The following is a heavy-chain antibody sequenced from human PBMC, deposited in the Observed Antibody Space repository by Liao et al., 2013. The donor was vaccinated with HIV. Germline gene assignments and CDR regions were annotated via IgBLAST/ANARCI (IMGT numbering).Heavy chain of an antibody. CDR1: GGSVSNYY. V-gene: IGHV4-4*07. D-gene: IGHD2-21*01. J-gene: IGHJ4*02. Sequence: QVQLQESGPGLVQPSETLSLTCSVSGGSVSNYYWNWIRQPAGKGLEWIGRIESDGGTNYSPSLKSRLSLSIDTSKNQFSLKLKSVTAADTALYFCARDWDRAGIIVGTFDYWGLGMLVTVSS. CDR3: ARDWDRAGIIVGTFDY. CDR2: IESDGGT.